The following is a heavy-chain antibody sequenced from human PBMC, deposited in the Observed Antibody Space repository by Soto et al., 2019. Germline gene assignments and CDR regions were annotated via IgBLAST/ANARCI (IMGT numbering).Heavy chain of an antibody. Sequence: ASVKVSCKASGYTFTTFYMHWVRQAPGQGLEWMAMINPSGATTTYTQRFQGRVTVTTDTSTSTVYMELSSLRAEDTAVYYCARIQLGYDAFDIWGQGTMVTVSS. CDR2: INPSGATT. CDR1: GYTFTTFY. CDR3: ARIQLGYDAFDI. J-gene: IGHJ3*02. D-gene: IGHD6-6*01. V-gene: IGHV1-46*01.